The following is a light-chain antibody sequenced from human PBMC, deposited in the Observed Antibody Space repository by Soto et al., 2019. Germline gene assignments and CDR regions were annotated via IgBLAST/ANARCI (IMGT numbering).Light chain of an antibody. CDR1: QSISSY. V-gene: IGKV1-39*01. CDR2: AAS. Sequence: DIQMTQSPCSLSASVGDGVAITCRASQSISSYLNWYQQKPGKAPELLIYAASSLQSGVPSRFSGSGSGTDFTLTISCLQSEDFATYYCQQYYSFPRTFGQGTK. J-gene: IGKJ1*01. CDR3: QQYYSFPRT.